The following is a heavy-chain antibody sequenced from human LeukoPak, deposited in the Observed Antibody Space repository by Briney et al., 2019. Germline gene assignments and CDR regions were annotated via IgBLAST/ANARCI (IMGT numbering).Heavy chain of an antibody. CDR1: GFTFSSYS. Sequence: AGGSLRLSCAASGFTFSSYSMTWVRQAPGKGLEWVSSISSSSSYIYYADSVKGRFTISRDNAKNSLYLQMNSLRAEDTAVYYCARDYDILTGYPRWFDPWGQGTLVTVSS. CDR2: ISSSSSYI. J-gene: IGHJ5*02. D-gene: IGHD3-9*01. V-gene: IGHV3-21*01. CDR3: ARDYDILTGYPRWFDP.